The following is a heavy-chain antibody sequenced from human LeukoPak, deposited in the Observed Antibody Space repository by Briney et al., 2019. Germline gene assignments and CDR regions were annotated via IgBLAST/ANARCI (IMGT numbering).Heavy chain of an antibody. CDR2: IYTSGSN. D-gene: IGHD3-16*02. J-gene: IGHJ4*02. V-gene: IGHV4-61*02. CDR3: ARDRGSYPQYYFDY. Sequence: SETLSLTCTVSGGSISSGFYYWSWIRQPAGKGLEWIGRIYTSGSNTYNPSLKSRVTISVDTSKNQFSLKLSSVTAADTAVYYCARDRGSYPQYYFDYWGQGTLVTVSS. CDR1: GGSISSGFYY.